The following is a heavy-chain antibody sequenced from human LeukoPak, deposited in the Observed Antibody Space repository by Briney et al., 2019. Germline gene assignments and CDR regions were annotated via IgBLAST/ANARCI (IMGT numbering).Heavy chain of an antibody. Sequence: SETLSLTCAVYGGSFRGYYWSWIRQPPGKGAEWIGEINHSGSTNYNPSLRSRVTISVDTSKNQFSLKLSSVTAADTAVYYCARVATYYYDSSGTSFDYWGQGTLVTVSS. J-gene: IGHJ4*02. D-gene: IGHD3-22*01. CDR1: GGSFRGYY. CDR2: INHSGST. V-gene: IGHV4-34*01. CDR3: ARVATYYYDSSGTSFDY.